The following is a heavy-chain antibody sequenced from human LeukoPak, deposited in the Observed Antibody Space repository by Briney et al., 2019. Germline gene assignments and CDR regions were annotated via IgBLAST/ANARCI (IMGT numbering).Heavy chain of an antibody. Sequence: EASVKVSCKASGYTFTGYYMHWVRQAPGQGLEWMGWMNPNSGNTGYAQKFQGRVTITRNTSISTAYMELSSLRSEDTAVYYCARGLSGSYYILYYYYYYMDVWGKGTTVTISS. CDR3: ARGLSGSYYILYYYYYYMDV. J-gene: IGHJ6*03. CDR1: GYTFTGYY. V-gene: IGHV1-8*03. D-gene: IGHD1-26*01. CDR2: MNPNSGNT.